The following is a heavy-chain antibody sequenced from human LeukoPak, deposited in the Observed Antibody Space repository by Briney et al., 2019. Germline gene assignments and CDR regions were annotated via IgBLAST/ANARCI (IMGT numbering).Heavy chain of an antibody. Sequence: PSETLSLTCTVSGGSISSSSYYWGWIRQPPGKGLEWIGSIYYSGSTYYNPSLKSRVTISVDTSKNQFSLKLSSVTAADTAVYYCARDVSEGSHLHYDYWGQGTLVTVSS. CDR1: GGSISSSSYY. CDR3: ARDVSEGSHLHYDY. CDR2: IYYSGST. J-gene: IGHJ4*02. D-gene: IGHD2-15*01. V-gene: IGHV4-39*07.